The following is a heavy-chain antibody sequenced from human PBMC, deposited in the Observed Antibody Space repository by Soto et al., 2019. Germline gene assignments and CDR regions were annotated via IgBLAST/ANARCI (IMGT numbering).Heavy chain of an antibody. CDR1: GFTFSSYG. CDR2: IWYDGSNK. D-gene: IGHD2-15*01. CDR3: ARDPLGYCSGGSCYSGKWFDP. V-gene: IGHV3-33*01. Sequence: QVQLVESGGGVVQPGRSLRLSCAASGFTFSSYGMHWVRQAPGKGLEWVAVIWYDGSNKYYAVSVKGRFTISRDNSKNTLYLQMNSLRAEDTAVYYCARDPLGYCSGGSCYSGKWFDPWGQGTLVTVSS. J-gene: IGHJ5*02.